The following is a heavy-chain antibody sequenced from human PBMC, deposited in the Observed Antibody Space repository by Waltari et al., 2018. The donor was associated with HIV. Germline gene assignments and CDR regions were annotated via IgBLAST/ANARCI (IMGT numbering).Heavy chain of an antibody. V-gene: IGHV2-5*01. J-gene: IGHJ1*01. CDR3: AHYDRQTTPYAEYFQH. CDR1: GFSLSTSGVG. D-gene: IGHD4-17*01. CDR2: IYWNDEK. Sequence: QITLKESGPTLVKPTQTLTLTCTFSGFSLSTSGVGVGWFRQPPGKALEWLALIYWNDEKRYRPSRKSRLTITKDTSKNQGVLTMTNMDPVDTATYYCAHYDRQTTPYAEYFQHWGQGTLVTVSS.